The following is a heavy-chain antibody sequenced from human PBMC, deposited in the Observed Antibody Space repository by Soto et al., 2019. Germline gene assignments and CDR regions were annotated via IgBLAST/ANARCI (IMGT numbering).Heavy chain of an antibody. CDR1: GGTFSSYA. Sequence: QVQLVQSGAEVKKPGSSVKVSCKASGGTFSSYAISWVRQAPGQGLEWMGGIIPIFGTANYAQKFQGRVTITADESTSTXXMXLXTLRSEDTAVYYCAAKYSSGWYGARGPAEYHYGMDVWGQGTTVTVSS. J-gene: IGHJ6*02. CDR2: IIPIFGTA. CDR3: AAKYSSGWYGARGPAEYHYGMDV. V-gene: IGHV1-69*12. D-gene: IGHD6-13*01.